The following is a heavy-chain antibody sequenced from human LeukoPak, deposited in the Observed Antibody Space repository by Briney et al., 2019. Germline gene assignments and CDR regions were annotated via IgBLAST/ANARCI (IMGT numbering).Heavy chain of an antibody. D-gene: IGHD3-22*01. CDR2: INPNSGGT. CDR1: GYTFTGYY. J-gene: IGHJ4*02. Sequence: ASVKVSCKASGYTFTGYYMHWVRQAPGQGLEWMGWINPNSGGTNYAQKFQGRVTMTRDTSISTAYMELSRLRSDDTAVYYCARYYYDSSGPPTYFDYWGQGTLVTVSS. CDR3: ARYYYDSSGPPTYFDY. V-gene: IGHV1-2*02.